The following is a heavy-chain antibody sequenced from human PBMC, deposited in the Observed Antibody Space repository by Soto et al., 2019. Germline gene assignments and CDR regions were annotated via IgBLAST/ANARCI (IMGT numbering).Heavy chain of an antibody. V-gene: IGHV3-23*01. CDR3: ARKVPGSTTRPDYWYFDL. D-gene: IGHD3-10*01. CDR1: GFTFISYA. CDR2: ISGGGDAT. Sequence: EVQLLESGGGLVQPGGSLRLSCAASGFTFISYAMNWVRQAPGKGLQWVSAISGGGDATFYADSVKGRFTISRDNSRNTVTLQLNSLGADDPALYYCARKVPGSTTRPDYWYFDLWGRGTLVTVSS. J-gene: IGHJ2*01.